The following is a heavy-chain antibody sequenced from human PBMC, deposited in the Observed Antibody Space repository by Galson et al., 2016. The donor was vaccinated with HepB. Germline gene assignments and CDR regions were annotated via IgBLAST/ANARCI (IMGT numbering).Heavy chain of an antibody. V-gene: IGHV4-59*01. CDR3: ARGYDGTMGDFDY. Sequence: ETLSLTCTVSGGSISSYYWSWIRQPPGRGLEWIGYIYYSGSINYNPSLKSRVTISVDTSKNQFSLKLSSVTAADTAVCYCARGYDGTMGDFDYWGQGTLVTVSS. J-gene: IGHJ4*02. D-gene: IGHD1-7*01. CDR2: IYYSGSI. CDR1: GGSISSYY.